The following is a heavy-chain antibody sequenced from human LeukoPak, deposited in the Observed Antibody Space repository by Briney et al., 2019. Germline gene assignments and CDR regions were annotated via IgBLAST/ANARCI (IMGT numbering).Heavy chain of an antibody. CDR3: VGGGPPQGRPWSGWYPFDF. V-gene: IGHV3-7*01. Sequence: GGSLRLSCVASGFTFSSYWMTWVRQAPGKGLEWVANIRGDGSERFYVGYLKGRFTISRDNAKNSLYLQMNSLRVDDTAVYYFVGGGPPQGRPWSGWYPFDFWGQGILVTVS. CDR1: GFTFSSYW. D-gene: IGHD3-3*01. CDR2: IRGDGSER. J-gene: IGHJ4*02.